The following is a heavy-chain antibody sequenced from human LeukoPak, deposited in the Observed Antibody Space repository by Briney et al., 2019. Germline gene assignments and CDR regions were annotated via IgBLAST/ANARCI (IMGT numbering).Heavy chain of an antibody. CDR1: GGSFSGYY. V-gene: IGHV4-34*01. CDR3: ARVLTGYSDGSIDY. Sequence: SETLSLTCAVYGGSFSGYYWSWIRQPPGKGLEWIGEVSHSGSTNYNPSLKSRVTISVDTSKNQLSLKLTSVTAADAALYYCARVLTGYSDGSIDYWGQGILVTVSS. J-gene: IGHJ4*02. CDR2: VSHSGST. D-gene: IGHD3-9*01.